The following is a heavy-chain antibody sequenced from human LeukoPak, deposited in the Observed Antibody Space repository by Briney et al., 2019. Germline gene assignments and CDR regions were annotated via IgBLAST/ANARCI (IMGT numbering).Heavy chain of an antibody. CDR1: GFTFSSCA. D-gene: IGHD2-2*01. CDR2: ISGSGGST. Sequence: GGSLRLSCAASGFTFSSCAMSWVRQAPGKGLEWVSAISGSGGSTYYADPVKGRFTISRDNSKNTLYLQMNSLRAEDTAVYYCAKEGGGYQLLPFDYWGQGTLVTVSS. J-gene: IGHJ4*02. CDR3: AKEGGGYQLLPFDY. V-gene: IGHV3-23*01.